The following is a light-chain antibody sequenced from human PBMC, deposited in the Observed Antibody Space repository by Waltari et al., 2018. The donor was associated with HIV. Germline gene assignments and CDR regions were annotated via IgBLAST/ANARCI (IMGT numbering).Light chain of an antibody. Sequence: EIVMTQSPATLSVSPGERVTLSCRASQGISTDLAWYQQKPGQAPRLIIYDASTRATDIPARISGSGSGTEFTITISSLQSEDFAIYYCQQYSNWPPYTFGQGTKLEIK. CDR3: QQYSNWPPYT. J-gene: IGKJ2*01. CDR2: DAS. CDR1: QGISTD. V-gene: IGKV3D-15*01.